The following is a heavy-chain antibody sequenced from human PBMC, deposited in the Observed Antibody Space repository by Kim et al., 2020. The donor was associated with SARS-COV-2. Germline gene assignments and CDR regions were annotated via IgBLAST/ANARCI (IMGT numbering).Heavy chain of an antibody. CDR1: GFSLSTTGVG. D-gene: IGHD1-1*01. J-gene: IGHJ4*02. CDR3: AHSALRTVGND. CDR2: IYWDDDK. Sequence: SGPTLVNPTQTLTLTCTFSGFSLSTTGVGVGWIRQPPGKALEWLALIYWDDDKRYRPSLKSRLTITKDTSKNQVVLTMANMDPMDTATYYCAHSALRTVGNDGGQGTLVTVAS. V-gene: IGHV2-5*02.